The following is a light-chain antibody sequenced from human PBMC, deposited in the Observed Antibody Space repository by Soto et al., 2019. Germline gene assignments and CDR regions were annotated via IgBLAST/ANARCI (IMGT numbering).Light chain of an antibody. V-gene: IGKV3-20*01. Sequence: EIVLTQSPGTLSLSPGERATLSCRASQSVSSSFFAWYQQRPGQAPRLLIFGASIRATGIPDRFSGSGSGTDFTLTISRLEAEDFPVYYCQYYGSSPRGTFGQGTKLEI. CDR2: GAS. CDR1: QSVSSSF. CDR3: QYYGSSPRGT. J-gene: IGKJ2*01.